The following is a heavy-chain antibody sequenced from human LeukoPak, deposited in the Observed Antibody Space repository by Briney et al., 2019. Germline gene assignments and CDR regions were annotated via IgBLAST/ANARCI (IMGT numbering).Heavy chain of an antibody. CDR3: ARQRRDGYNPRPYYFDY. D-gene: IGHD5-24*01. J-gene: IGHJ4*02. V-gene: IGHV4-59*08. CDR1: GGSISSYY. CDR2: IYYDGST. Sequence: PSETLSLTCTISGGSISSYYWSWIRHPPGKGLEWIGYIYYDGSTNYNPSLKSRVTMSVDTSKNQFSLKLSSVTAADTAVYYCARQRRDGYNPRPYYFDYWGQGTLVTVSS.